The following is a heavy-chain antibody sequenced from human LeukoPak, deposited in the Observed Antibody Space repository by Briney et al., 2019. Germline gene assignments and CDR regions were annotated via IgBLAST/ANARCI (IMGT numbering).Heavy chain of an antibody. D-gene: IGHD1-7*01. CDR3: ARDNWNYGSSMDV. CDR2: IYYSGST. V-gene: IGHV4-59*02. J-gene: IGHJ6*02. CDR1: GGSVSSYY. Sequence: SETLSLTCTVSGGSVSSYYWSWIRQPPGKGLEWIGYIYYSGSTNYNPSLKGRATISVDTSKNQFSLKLSSVTAADTAVYHCARDNWNYGSSMDVWGQGTTVTVSS.